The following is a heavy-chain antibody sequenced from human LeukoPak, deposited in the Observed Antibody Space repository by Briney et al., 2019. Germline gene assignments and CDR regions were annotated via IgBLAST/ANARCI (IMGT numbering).Heavy chain of an antibody. J-gene: IGHJ4*02. CDR2: ISSSSSTI. Sequence: GGSLRLSCAASGFTFSSYSMNWVRQAPGKGLEWVSYISSSSSTIYYADSVKGRFTISRDNAKNSLYLQMNSLRAEDTAVYYCARDNDLLRYFDWPLDYWGQGTLVTASS. CDR1: GFTFSSYS. CDR3: ARDNDLLRYFDWPLDY. V-gene: IGHV3-48*04. D-gene: IGHD3-9*01.